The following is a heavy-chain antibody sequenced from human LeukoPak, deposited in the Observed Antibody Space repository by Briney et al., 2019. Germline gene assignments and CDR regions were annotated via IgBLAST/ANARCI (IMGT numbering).Heavy chain of an antibody. CDR3: ARDLRLGETPFDY. Sequence: GGSLRLSCAASGFTFSSYGMHWVRQATGKGLEWVAVISYDGSNKYYADSVKGRFTISRDNSKNTLYLQMNSLRAEDTAVYYCARDLRLGETPFDYWGQGTLVTVSS. CDR2: ISYDGSNK. CDR1: GFTFSSYG. V-gene: IGHV3-30*03. D-gene: IGHD3-10*01. J-gene: IGHJ4*02.